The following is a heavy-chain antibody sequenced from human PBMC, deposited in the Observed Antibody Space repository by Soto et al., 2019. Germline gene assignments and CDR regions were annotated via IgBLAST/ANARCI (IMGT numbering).Heavy chain of an antibody. J-gene: IGHJ4*02. D-gene: IGHD5-18*01. CDR1: GFSFSDSA. Sequence: EVQLVESGGGLVQPGGSLKLSCAASGFSFSDSAMHWVRQASGKGLEWVGRVRGKPNNYATVYAASVRGRFTISRDDSKNTSYLQMNSLKPEETAIYYCATKKVDTAMVVFDYWGQGSLVTVSS. V-gene: IGHV3-73*02. CDR2: VRGKPNNYAT. CDR3: ATKKVDTAMVVFDY.